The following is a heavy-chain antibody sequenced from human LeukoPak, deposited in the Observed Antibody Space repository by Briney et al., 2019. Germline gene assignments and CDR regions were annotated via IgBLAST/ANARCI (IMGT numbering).Heavy chain of an antibody. J-gene: IGHJ4*02. D-gene: IGHD2-2*03. CDR1: GFTVSSNS. CDR2: IYSGGNT. Sequence: PGGSLRLSCTVSGFTVSSNSMSWVRQAPGKGLEWVSFIYSGGNTHYSDSVKGRFTISRDNSKNTLYLQMNSLRAEDTAVYYCARRAGGYSHPYDYWGQGTLGTVSS. CDR3: ARRAGGYSHPYDY. V-gene: IGHV3-53*01.